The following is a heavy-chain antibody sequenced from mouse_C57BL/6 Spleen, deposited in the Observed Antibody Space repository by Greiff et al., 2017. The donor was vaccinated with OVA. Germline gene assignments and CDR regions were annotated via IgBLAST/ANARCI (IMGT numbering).Heavy chain of an antibody. D-gene: IGHD2-4*01. CDR1: GYTFTDYE. V-gene: IGHV1-15*01. J-gene: IGHJ4*01. CDR2: IDPETGGT. Sequence: VQLQQSGAELVRPGASVTLSCKASGYTFTDYEMHWVKQTPVHGLEWIGAIDPETGGTAYNQKFKGKAILTADKSSSTAYMERRSLTSEDSAVYYCTRGDDYDGRVYAMDYWGQGTSVTVSS. CDR3: TRGDDYDGRVYAMDY.